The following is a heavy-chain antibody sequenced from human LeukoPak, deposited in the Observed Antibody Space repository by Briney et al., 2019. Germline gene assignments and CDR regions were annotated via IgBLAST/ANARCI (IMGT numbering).Heavy chain of an antibody. V-gene: IGHV4-39*01. Sequence: SETLSLTCTVSGGSISSSSYYWGRIRQPPGKGLEWIGSIYYSGSTYYNPSLKSRVTISVDTSKNPYSLKLSSVTAACTAVYYCASGYVLRFLEWLQDAFDIWGQGTMVTVSS. D-gene: IGHD3-3*01. CDR1: GGSISSSSYY. J-gene: IGHJ3*02. CDR3: ASGYVLRFLEWLQDAFDI. CDR2: IYYSGST.